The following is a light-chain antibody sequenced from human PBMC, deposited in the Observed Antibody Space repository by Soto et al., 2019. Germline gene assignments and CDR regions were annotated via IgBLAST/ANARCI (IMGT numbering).Light chain of an antibody. V-gene: IGKV1-5*01. CDR2: DAS. J-gene: IGKJ2*01. Sequence: DIQMTQSPSTLSASVGDRVTITCRASQSISSWLAWYQQKPGKAPKLLIYDASSLESGVPSRFSGSGSGTEFTLTISSLQPDDFATYYCQHYNSYLLTFGQGTKLEIK. CDR3: QHYNSYLLT. CDR1: QSISSW.